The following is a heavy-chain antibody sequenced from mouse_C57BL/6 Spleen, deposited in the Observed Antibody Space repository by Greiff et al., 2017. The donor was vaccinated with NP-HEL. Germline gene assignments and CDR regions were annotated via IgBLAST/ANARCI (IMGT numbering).Heavy chain of an antibody. D-gene: IGHD2-4*01. Sequence: VQVVESGPELVKPGASVKISCKASGYAFSSSWMNWVKQRPGKGLEWIGRIYPGGGATNYNGKFKGKATLTADKSSSTAYMQLSSLTSEDAAVYCCANDYDPAWFAYWGKGTLVTVSA. J-gene: IGHJ3*01. CDR2: IYPGGGAT. CDR1: GYAFSSSW. V-gene: IGHV1-82*01. CDR3: ANDYDPAWFAY.